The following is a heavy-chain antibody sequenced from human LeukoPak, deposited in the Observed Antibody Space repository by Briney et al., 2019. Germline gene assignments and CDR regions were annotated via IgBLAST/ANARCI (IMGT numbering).Heavy chain of an antibody. V-gene: IGHV4-30-4*01. CDR1: GGSISSGDSY. D-gene: IGHD3-22*01. CDR2: IYYSGNT. J-gene: IGHJ4*02. Sequence: SETLSLTCTVSGGSISSGDSYWSWIRQPPGKGLEWIVSIYYSGNTYYNPSLKSRVSISVDTSKDQFSLKLTSVTAADTAVYYCARAGQYYYDSAGYFPDYWGQGTLVTVSS. CDR3: ARAGQYYYDSAGYFPDY.